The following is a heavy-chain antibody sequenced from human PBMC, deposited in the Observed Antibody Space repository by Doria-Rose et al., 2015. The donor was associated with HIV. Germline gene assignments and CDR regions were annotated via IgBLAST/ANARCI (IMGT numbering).Heavy chain of an antibody. D-gene: IGHD3-10*01. V-gene: IGHV4-4*09. CDR1: GGSISSYY. J-gene: IGHJ6*03. Sequence: QVQLQESGPGLVKPAETLSLTCTVSGGSISSYYWNWIRQPPGKGPEWIGYIYSSGSTHYNSSLKSRVTISIATSKNQFSLKLSSVTAADTAVYYCARFRPSRGIYYSLDVWGKGTTVTVSS. CDR2: IYSSGST. CDR3: ARFRPSRGIYYSLDV.